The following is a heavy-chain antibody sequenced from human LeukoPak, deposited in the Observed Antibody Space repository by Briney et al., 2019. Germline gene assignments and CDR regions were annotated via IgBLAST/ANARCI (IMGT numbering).Heavy chain of an antibody. J-gene: IGHJ4*02. CDR3: VRGQEVVYTPTLDY. CDR2: ISHDGSKK. V-gene: IGHV3-30*14. CDR1: GFAFSSYA. D-gene: IGHD2-8*02. Sequence: PGRSLRLSCAASGFAFSSYAVHWVRQAPGKGLECVAVISHDGSKKYYADSVTGRFTISRDDSKNSLYLQMSNLRPEDTAVYYCVRGQEVVYTPTLDYWGQGVLVTVSS.